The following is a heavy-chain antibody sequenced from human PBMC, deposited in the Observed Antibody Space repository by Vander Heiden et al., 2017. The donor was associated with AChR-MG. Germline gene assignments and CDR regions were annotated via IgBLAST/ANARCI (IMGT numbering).Heavy chain of an antibody. D-gene: IGHD2-2*01. V-gene: IGHV4-34*01. CDR1: GGSFSGYY. J-gene: IGHJ5*02. Sequence: QVQLQQWGAGLLKPSETLSLTCAVYGGSFSGYYWSWIRQPPGKGLEWIGEINHSGSTNYNPSLKSRVTISVDTSKNQFSLKLSSVTASDTAVYYCARGYRRSSRGNWFDPWGQGTLVTVSS. CDR2: INHSGST. CDR3: ARGYRRSSRGNWFDP.